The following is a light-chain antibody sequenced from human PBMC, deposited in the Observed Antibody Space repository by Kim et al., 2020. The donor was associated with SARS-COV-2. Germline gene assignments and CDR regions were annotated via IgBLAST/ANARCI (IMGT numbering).Light chain of an antibody. CDR2: DVI. CDR1: SKDVGDYND. Sequence: GQSITIACTSTSKDVGDYNDVSWYQQHPGKAPKLMIYDVIKRPSGVSNRFSGSKSGNTASLTISGLQAEDEAAYYCNSYTSRNTLLVGGGTQLTVL. CDR3: NSYTSRNTLL. V-gene: IGLV2-14*04. J-gene: IGLJ2*01.